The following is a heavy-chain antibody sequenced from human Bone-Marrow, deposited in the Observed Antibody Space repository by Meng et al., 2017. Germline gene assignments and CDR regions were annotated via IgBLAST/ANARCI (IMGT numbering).Heavy chain of an antibody. CDR3: ARGPRYKRVYYYGMDV. CDR2: MNPNSGNT. Sequence: ASVNVSCKASGYTFTSYDINWVRQATGQGLEWMGWMNPNSGNTGYAQKFQGRVTMTRNTSISTAYMELSSLRSEDTAVYYCARGPRYKRVYYYGMDVWGQGITVTVSS. CDR1: GYTFTSYD. D-gene: IGHD5-18*01. V-gene: IGHV1-8*01. J-gene: IGHJ6*02.